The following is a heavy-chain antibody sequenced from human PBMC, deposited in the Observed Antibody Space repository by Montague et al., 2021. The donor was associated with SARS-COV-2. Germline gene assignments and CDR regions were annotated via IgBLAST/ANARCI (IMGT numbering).Heavy chain of an antibody. CDR3: ATTTGLGS. CDR1: GSTFSSYA. J-gene: IGHJ5*02. Sequence: SLRLSCAASGSTFSSYAMSWVRQAPEKGLEWVSVIYSGGSSTYYADSVKGRFTISRDNSKNTLYLQMNSLRAEDTAVYYCATTTGLGSWGQGTLVTVSS. D-gene: IGHD4-17*01. V-gene: IGHV3-23*03. CDR2: IYSGGSST.